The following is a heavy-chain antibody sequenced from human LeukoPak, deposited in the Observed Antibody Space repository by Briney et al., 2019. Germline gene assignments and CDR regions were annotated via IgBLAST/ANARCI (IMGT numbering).Heavy chain of an antibody. CDR2: IYYSGST. CDR1: GGSISSSSYY. V-gene: IGHV4-39*07. D-gene: IGHD4-17*01. J-gene: IGHJ4*02. CDR3: ARGSYGDYGEYYFDY. Sequence: PSETLSLTCTVSGGSISSSSYYWGWIRQPPGKGLEWIGSIYYSGSTYYNPSLKSRVTISVDTSKNQFSLKLSSVTAADTAVYYCARGSYGDYGEYYFDYWGQGTLVTVSS.